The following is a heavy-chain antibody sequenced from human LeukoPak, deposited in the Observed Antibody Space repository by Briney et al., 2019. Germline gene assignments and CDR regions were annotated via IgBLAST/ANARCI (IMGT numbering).Heavy chain of an antibody. CDR1: GFTFSSYS. D-gene: IGHD2-15*01. V-gene: IGHV3-21*01. J-gene: IGHJ4*02. CDR2: ISSSSDYI. CDR3: ARDWAYSFDY. Sequence: GGSLRLSCAASGFTFSSYSMSWVRQAPGKGLEWVSSISSSSDYIYYADSLKGRFTVSRDNAKNSLYLQMNSLRDEDTAVYYCARDWAYSFDYWGQGTLVTVSS.